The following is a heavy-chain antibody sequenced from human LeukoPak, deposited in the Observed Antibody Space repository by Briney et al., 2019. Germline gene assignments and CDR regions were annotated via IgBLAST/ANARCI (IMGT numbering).Heavy chain of an antibody. CDR1: GGSISSYY. Sequence: PSETLSLTCTVSGGSISSYYWSWIRQPPGKGLEWLGYIYYSGSTNYNPSLKSRVTISVDTSKNQFSLKLSSVTAADTAVYYCAGKDFWSGYSVNYWGQGTLVTVSS. CDR3: AGKDFWSGYSVNY. J-gene: IGHJ4*02. CDR2: IYYSGST. V-gene: IGHV4-59*01. D-gene: IGHD3-3*01.